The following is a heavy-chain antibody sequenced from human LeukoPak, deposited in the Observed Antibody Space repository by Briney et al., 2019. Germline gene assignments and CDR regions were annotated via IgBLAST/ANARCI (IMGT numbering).Heavy chain of an antibody. CDR3: AVLALWELDDYFDY. D-gene: IGHD1-26*01. CDR2: IYYSGSS. CDR1: GGSINNGGYY. Sequence: SQTLSLTCTVSGGSINNGGYYWSWIRQHPGKGLEWIGYIYYSGSSYYNPSLKSRVTISVDTSKNQFSLKLSSVTAADTAVYYCAVLALWELDDYFDYWGQGTLVTVSS. J-gene: IGHJ4*02. V-gene: IGHV4-31*03.